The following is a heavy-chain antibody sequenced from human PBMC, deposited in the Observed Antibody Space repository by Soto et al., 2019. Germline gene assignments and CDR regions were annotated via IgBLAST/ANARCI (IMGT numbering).Heavy chain of an antibody. J-gene: IGHJ6*02. CDR3: ARDSSLHQPLFYGMDV. CDR1: GLTVSSNY. Sequence: EVQLVESGGGLVQPGGSLRLYSAASGLTVSSNYMSCVRQAPGKGLAWVPVMYSGGSTYYADSVKGRLIISRDNYKNTLYLQMDSLRGEDTAVYYCARDSSLHQPLFYGMDVWGQGTTVTVSS. D-gene: IGHD2-2*01. V-gene: IGHV3-66*01. CDR2: MYSGGST.